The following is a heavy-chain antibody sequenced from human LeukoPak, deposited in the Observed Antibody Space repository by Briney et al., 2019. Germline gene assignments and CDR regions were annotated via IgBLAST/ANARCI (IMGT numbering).Heavy chain of an antibody. V-gene: IGHV4-34*01. J-gene: IGHJ6*03. CDR1: GGSFSGYF. Sequence: SETLSLTCAIYGGSFSGYFWSWFRQPPGKGLEWIGEINHSGSTNYNPSLKSRVTISVDTSKNQFSLKLSSVTAADTAVYYCARGSSSWGYYYYYMDVWGKGTTVTVSS. CDR3: ARGSSSWGYYYYYMDV. CDR2: INHSGST. D-gene: IGHD6-6*01.